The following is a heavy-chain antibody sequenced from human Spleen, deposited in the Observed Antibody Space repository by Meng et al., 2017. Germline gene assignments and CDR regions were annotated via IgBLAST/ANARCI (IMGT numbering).Heavy chain of an antibody. J-gene: IGHJ4*02. V-gene: IGHV1-2*06. Sequence: QGRLVRSGAEVKKPGASGKVSCKASGYTLPDYWLHWVRRAPGQGLEWMGRINPKSGDTHYAQRFQGRVTMTGDTSISTAYMELSGLRSDDTAMYYCARDEDISAAGKLFGDYWGQGTLVTVSS. D-gene: IGHD6-13*01. CDR2: INPKSGDT. CDR1: GYTLPDYW. CDR3: ARDEDISAAGKLFGDY.